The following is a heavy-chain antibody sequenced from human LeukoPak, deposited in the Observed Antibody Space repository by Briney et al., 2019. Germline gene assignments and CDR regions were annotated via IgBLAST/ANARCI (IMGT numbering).Heavy chain of an antibody. V-gene: IGHV3-30*18. J-gene: IGHJ4*02. Sequence: GGSLRLSCAGSGFTFRTYGMNWDRQAPGKGLEWVALVSYDGSNKYYADSVKGRFTISRDNSKNTLYLQMNSLRAEDTAVYYCANGDYYLDYWGQGTLVTVSS. CDR2: VSYDGSNK. CDR1: GFTFRTYG. CDR3: ANGDYYLDY. D-gene: IGHD4-17*01.